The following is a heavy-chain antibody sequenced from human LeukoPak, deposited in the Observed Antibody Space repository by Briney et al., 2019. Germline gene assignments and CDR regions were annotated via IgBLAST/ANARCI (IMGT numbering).Heavy chain of an antibody. V-gene: IGHV3-66*01. CDR1: EFSVGSNY. CDR3: ARKSSAVAGPFDY. J-gene: IGHJ4*02. CDR2: IYSGGST. Sequence: GGSLRLSCAASEFSVGSNYMTWVRQAPGKGLEWVSLIYSGGSTYYADSVKGRFTISRDNAKNSLYLQMNSLRAEDTAVYYCARKSSAVAGPFDYWGQGTLVTVSS. D-gene: IGHD6-19*01.